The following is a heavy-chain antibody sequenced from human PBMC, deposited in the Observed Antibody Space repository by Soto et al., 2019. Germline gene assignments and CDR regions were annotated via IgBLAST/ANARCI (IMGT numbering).Heavy chain of an antibody. V-gene: IGHV3-11*06. CDR2: ISSSSSCT. CDR1: GFTFSDYY. D-gene: IGHD3-22*01. J-gene: IGHJ5*02. Sequence: LRLSCAASGFTFSDYYMSWIRQAPGKGLEWVSYISSSSSCTNYADSVKGRFTISRDNAKNSLYLQMNSLRAEDTAVYYCARALEVERGNWFDPWGQGNLVTVSS. CDR3: ARALEVERGNWFDP.